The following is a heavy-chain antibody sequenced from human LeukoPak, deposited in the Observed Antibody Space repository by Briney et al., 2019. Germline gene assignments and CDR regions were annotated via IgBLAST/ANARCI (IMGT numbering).Heavy chain of an antibody. Sequence: GGSLRLSCAASGFIFSSYGMHWVRQAPGKGLEWVAFIRYDGSNKYYADSVKGRFTISRDNSKNTLYLQMNSLRAEDTAVYYCAKDPSGDYVYYYMDVWGKGTTVTISS. V-gene: IGHV3-30*02. J-gene: IGHJ6*03. CDR2: IRYDGSNK. CDR3: AKDPSGDYVYYYMDV. CDR1: GFIFSSYG. D-gene: IGHD4-17*01.